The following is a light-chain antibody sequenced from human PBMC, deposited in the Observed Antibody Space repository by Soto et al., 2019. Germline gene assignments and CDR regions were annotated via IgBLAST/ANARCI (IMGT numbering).Light chain of an antibody. CDR2: GAS. Sequence: EIVLTQSPGTLSLSPGERATLSCRASQSVSNNYLAWYQQKPGQAPRLLIYGASSRATGIPDRFSGSGSGTDFTLSISRLEPEDLAVYYCQQYSSLWTFGKGTKVDIK. V-gene: IGKV3-20*01. CDR3: QQYSSLWT. CDR1: QSVSNNY. J-gene: IGKJ1*01.